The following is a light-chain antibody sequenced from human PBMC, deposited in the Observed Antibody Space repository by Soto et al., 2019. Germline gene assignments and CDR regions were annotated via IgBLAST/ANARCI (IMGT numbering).Light chain of an antibody. CDR1: QSISSN. V-gene: IGKV3-15*01. Sequence: EIVMTQSPATLSVSPGERVTLSCKASQSISSNLGWYQQKPGQAPSLLMYGTSTRATGIPARFSGSGSGTEFTLTISSLQSEDFAVYYCQQYNTWSSITFGQGTRLEIK. J-gene: IGKJ5*01. CDR2: GTS. CDR3: QQYNTWSSIT.